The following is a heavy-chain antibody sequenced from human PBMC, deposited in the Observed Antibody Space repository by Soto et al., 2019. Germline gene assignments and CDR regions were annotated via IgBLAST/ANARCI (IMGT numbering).Heavy chain of an antibody. V-gene: IGHV1-2*04. D-gene: IGHD3-10*01. Sequence: GASVKVSCKASGYTFTGYYMHWVRQAPGQGLEWMGWINPNSGGTNYAQKFQGWVTMARDTSISTAYMELSRLRSDDTAVYYCARGPISSGRYYVVDYYGMDVWGQGTTVTVS. CDR3: ARGPISSGRYYVVDYYGMDV. CDR1: GYTFTGYY. CDR2: INPNSGGT. J-gene: IGHJ6*02.